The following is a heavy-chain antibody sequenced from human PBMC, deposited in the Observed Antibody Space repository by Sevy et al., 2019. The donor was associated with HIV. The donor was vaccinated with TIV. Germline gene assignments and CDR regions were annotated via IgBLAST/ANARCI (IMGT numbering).Heavy chain of an antibody. D-gene: IGHD3-16*01. V-gene: IGHV3-49*04. J-gene: IGHJ4*02. CDR3: TRGKGAESIFDY. CDR1: GFTFGDYC. Sequence: GGSLRLSCTVSGFTFGDYCMSWVRQAPGKGLEWVAFLKSKAHGGTLDYAESVKGRFTISRDDSKNIAHLQMNDLRTEDTAIYYCTRGKGAESIFDYWGQGALVTVSS. CDR2: LKSKAHGGTL.